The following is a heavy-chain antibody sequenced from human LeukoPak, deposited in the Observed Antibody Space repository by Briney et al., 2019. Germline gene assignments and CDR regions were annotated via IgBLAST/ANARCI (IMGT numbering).Heavy chain of an antibody. D-gene: IGHD3-10*01. Sequence: SETLSLTCTVSGGSISSSSYYWGWIRQPPGKGLEWIGSIYYSGSTYYNPSLKSRVTISVDTSKNQFSLKLSSVTAADTAVYYCASAPGVRGRPRYYFDYWGQGTLVTVSS. V-gene: IGHV4-39*01. CDR2: IYYSGST. CDR1: GGSISSSSYY. J-gene: IGHJ4*02. CDR3: ASAPGVRGRPRYYFDY.